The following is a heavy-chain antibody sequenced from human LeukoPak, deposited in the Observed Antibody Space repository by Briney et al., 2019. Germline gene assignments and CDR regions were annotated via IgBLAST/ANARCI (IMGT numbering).Heavy chain of an antibody. CDR2: IYTSGST. J-gene: IGHJ3*02. CDR1: GGSISSGSYY. CDR3: ARTLSDTYYYDSSGHKKAFDI. D-gene: IGHD3-22*01. V-gene: IGHV4-61*02. Sequence: SETLSLTCPVSGGSISSGSYYWSWIRQPAGKGLEWIGRIYTSGSTNYNPSLKSRVTISVDTSKNQFARKLSSVTAADTAVYYCARTLSDTYYYDSSGHKKAFDIWGQGTMVTVSS.